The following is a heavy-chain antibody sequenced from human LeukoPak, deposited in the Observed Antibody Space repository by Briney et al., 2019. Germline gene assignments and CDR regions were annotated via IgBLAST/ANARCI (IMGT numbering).Heavy chain of an antibody. D-gene: IGHD3-3*01. J-gene: IGHJ3*02. CDR2: ISYDGSNK. Sequence: GGSLRLSCAASGFTFSSYAMHWVRQAPGKGLEWVAVISYDGSNKYYADSVKGRFTISRDNSKNTLYLQMNSLRAEDTAVYYCARDTFGVVVLGAFDIWGQGTMVTVSS. CDR3: ARDTFGVVVLGAFDI. V-gene: IGHV3-30*04. CDR1: GFTFSSYA.